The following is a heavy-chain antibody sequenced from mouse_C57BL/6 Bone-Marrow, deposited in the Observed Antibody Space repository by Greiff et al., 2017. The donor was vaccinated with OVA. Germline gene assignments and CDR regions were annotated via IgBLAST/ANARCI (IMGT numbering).Heavy chain of an antibody. CDR3: ARHDLSKGHYWYFDV. CDR1: GYTFTEYT. D-gene: IGHD3-3*01. Sequence: VKLVESGAELVKPGASVKLSCKASGYTFTEYTIHWVKQRSGQGLEWIGWFYPGSGSIKYNEKFKDKATLTADKSSSTGNMELSRLTSEDSAVYFCARHDLSKGHYWYFDVWGTGTTVTVSS. J-gene: IGHJ1*03. CDR2: FYPGSGSI. V-gene: IGHV1-62-2*01.